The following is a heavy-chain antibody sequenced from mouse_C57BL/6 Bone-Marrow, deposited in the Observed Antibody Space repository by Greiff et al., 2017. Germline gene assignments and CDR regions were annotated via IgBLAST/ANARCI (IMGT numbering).Heavy chain of an antibody. V-gene: IGHV1-74*01. Sequence: QVHVKQPGAELVKPGASVKVSCTASGYTFTSYWMHWVKQRPGQGLEWIGRIHPSDSDTNYNQKFKGKATLTVDKSSSTAYMQLSSLTSEDSAVYYCAMGWLLRKFAYWGQGTLVTVSA. D-gene: IGHD2-3*01. CDR3: AMGWLLRKFAY. CDR2: IHPSDSDT. J-gene: IGHJ3*01. CDR1: GYTFTSYW.